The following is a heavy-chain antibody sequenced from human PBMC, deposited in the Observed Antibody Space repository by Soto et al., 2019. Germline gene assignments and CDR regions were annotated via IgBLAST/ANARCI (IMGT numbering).Heavy chain of an antibody. D-gene: IGHD3-22*01. CDR1: GFTFSSYA. V-gene: IGHV3-30-3*01. CDR2: ISYDGSNK. Sequence: GGSLRLSCAASGFTFSSYAMHWVRQAPGKGLEWVAVISYDGSNKYYADSVKGRFTISRDNSKNTLYLQMNSLRAEDTAVYYCARDKYYDSLNAFDIWGQGTMVTVSS. CDR3: ARDKYYDSLNAFDI. J-gene: IGHJ3*02.